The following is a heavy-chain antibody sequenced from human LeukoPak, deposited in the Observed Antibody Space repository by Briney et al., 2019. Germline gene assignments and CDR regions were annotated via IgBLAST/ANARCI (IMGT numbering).Heavy chain of an antibody. V-gene: IGHV4-39*07. CDR3: ARDLAYSKVYDY. CDR2: IYYSGST. J-gene: IGHJ4*02. CDR1: GGSISSSSYY. D-gene: IGHD6-13*01. Sequence: SETLSLTCTVSGGSISSSSYYWGWIRQPPGKGLEWIGSIYYSGSTYYNPSLKSRVTISLDTSKNQFSLNLRSVTAADTAVYYCARDLAYSKVYDYWGQGTLVTVSS.